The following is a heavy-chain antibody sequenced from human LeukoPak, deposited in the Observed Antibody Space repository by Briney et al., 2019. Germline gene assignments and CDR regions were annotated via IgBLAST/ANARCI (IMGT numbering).Heavy chain of an antibody. CDR2: ISEDGSST. D-gene: IGHD6-19*01. J-gene: IGHJ5*02. CDR1: ASTFSSNW. Sequence: GGSLRLSCAASASTFSSNWMHWVRQPPGKGLVWVSRISEDGSSTSYADSVKGRFTISRDNAKNTLYLQMSSLTAEDTAVYFCAASMAGFNWFDPWGQGTLVTVSS. CDR3: AASMAGFNWFDP. V-gene: IGHV3-74*01.